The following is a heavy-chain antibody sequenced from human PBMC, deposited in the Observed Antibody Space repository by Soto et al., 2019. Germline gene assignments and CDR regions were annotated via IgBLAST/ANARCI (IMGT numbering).Heavy chain of an antibody. CDR1: GGSISSGGYY. D-gene: IGHD3-16*02. J-gene: IGHJ3*02. V-gene: IGHV4-31*03. CDR3: ARGGGYQTHDAFDI. CDR2: IYYSGST. Sequence: QVQLQESGPGLVKPSQTLSLTCTVSGGSISSGGYYWSWIRQHPGKGLEWIGYIYYSGSTYYNPSLKSRVTISVEPSKNQFSLKLSSVTAADTAVYYCARGGGYQTHDAFDIWGQGTMVTVSS.